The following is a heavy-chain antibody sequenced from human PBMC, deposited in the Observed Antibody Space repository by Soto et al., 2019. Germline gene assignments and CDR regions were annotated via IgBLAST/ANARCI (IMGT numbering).Heavy chain of an antibody. CDR3: ARGSVLYYYDSSGYRNWFDP. Sequence: QVQLVQSGAEVKKPGSSVKVSCKASGGTFSSYAISWVRQAPGQGLEWMGGIIPIFGTANYAQKFQGRVTITADESTSTAYMELSSLRSEDTAVYYCARGSVLYYYDSSGYRNWFDPWGPGTLVTVSS. CDR1: GGTFSSYA. J-gene: IGHJ5*02. V-gene: IGHV1-69*01. CDR2: IIPIFGTA. D-gene: IGHD3-22*01.